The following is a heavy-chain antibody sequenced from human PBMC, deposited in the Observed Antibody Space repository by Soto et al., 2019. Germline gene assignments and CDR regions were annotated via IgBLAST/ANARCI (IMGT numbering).Heavy chain of an antibody. Sequence: GESLKISCAASRFTFSTYSMNWVRQAPGKGLEWVSYISSSSSTMYYADSVKGRFTISRDNARSSLYLQMNSLRDEDTAVYYCAKEARDYYGMDVWGQGTPVTVSS. CDR3: AKEARDYYGMDV. CDR1: RFTFSTYS. V-gene: IGHV3-48*02. CDR2: ISSSSSTM. J-gene: IGHJ6*02.